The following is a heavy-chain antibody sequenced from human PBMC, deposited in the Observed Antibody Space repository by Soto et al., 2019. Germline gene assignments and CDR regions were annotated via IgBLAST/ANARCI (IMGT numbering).Heavy chain of an antibody. D-gene: IGHD6-6*01. Sequence: SHTLSLTCAISGDSVSSNSAAWNWIRQSPSRGLEWLGRTYYRSKWYSDYAVSLRGRITINPDTSKNQFSLHLNSVTPEDTVVYYCASSRLPDRPFEYWGHVTLGIVSS. CDR3: ASSRLPDRPFEY. V-gene: IGHV6-1*01. CDR2: TYYRSKWYS. CDR1: GDSVSSNSAA. J-gene: IGHJ4*01.